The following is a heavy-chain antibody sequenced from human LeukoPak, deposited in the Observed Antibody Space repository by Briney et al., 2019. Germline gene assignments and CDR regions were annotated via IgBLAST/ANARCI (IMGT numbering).Heavy chain of an antibody. CDR3: ARGNPFRWFPVGY. CDR2: ISSSSSYI. Sequence: GGSLRLSCAASGFTFSSYSMNWVRQAPGKGLEWVSSISSSSSYIYYADSVKGRFTISRDNAKNSLYLQMNSLRAEDTAVYYCARGNPFRWFPVGYWGQGTLVTVSS. V-gene: IGHV3-21*01. CDR1: GFTFSSYS. D-gene: IGHD2-15*01. J-gene: IGHJ4*02.